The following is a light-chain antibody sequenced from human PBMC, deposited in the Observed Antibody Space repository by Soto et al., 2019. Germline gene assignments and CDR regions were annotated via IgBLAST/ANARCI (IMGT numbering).Light chain of an antibody. J-gene: IGKJ1*01. CDR1: QSVSSSY. CDR3: QLAKT. Sequence: EIVLTQSPGTLSLSPGERATLSCRASQSVSSSYLAGYQQKPGQAPRLLIYGASSRATGIPDRFSGSGSGTDFTLTISRLEREDFAVYYCQLAKTFGQGTKVDIK. CDR2: GAS. V-gene: IGKV3-20*01.